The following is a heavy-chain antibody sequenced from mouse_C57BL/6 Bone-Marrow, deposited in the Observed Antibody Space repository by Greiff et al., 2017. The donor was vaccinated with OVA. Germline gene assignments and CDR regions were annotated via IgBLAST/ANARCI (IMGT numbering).Heavy chain of an antibody. V-gene: IGHV1-50*01. CDR1: GYTFTSYW. D-gene: IGHD2-3*01. Sequence: QVQLQQSGAELVKPGASVKLSCKASGYTFTSYWMQWVKQRPGQGLEWIGEIDPSDSYTNYNQKFKGKATLTVDTSSSTAYMQLSSLTSEDSAVDYCARDGDGYYYCDYWGQGTTLTVSS. CDR3: ARDGDGYYYCDY. CDR2: IDPSDSYT. J-gene: IGHJ2*01.